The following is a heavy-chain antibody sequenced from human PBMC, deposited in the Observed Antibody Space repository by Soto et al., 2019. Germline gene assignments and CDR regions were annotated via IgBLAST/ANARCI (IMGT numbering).Heavy chain of an antibody. V-gene: IGHV3-74*01. D-gene: IGHD1-20*01. CDR3: AHFGYDWNDCV. CDR1: EFTFRNFW. CDR2: INTVGSYT. Sequence: GGSLRLACVASEFTFRNFWGHWVRQAQGEGLVWVSRINTVGSYTGYVDPVRGRFTISRDNAKSTLYLQMNSLRADDTAVYYFAHFGYDWNDCVWGQGTLVTVSS. J-gene: IGHJ4*02.